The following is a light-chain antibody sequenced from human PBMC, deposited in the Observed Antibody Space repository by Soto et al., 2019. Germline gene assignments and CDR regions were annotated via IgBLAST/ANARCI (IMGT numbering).Light chain of an antibody. CDR1: QGINTF. J-gene: IGKJ4*01. CDR3: QQLSTYSS. V-gene: IGKV1-9*01. Sequence: DIQLTQSPSFLSASVGDRVTITCRASQGINTFLAWYQQKPGKAPKVLIYDASRLHSGVPSRFSGSGSGTEFTLTINSLQPEDFATYFCQQLSTYSSVGGGTKVDIK. CDR2: DAS.